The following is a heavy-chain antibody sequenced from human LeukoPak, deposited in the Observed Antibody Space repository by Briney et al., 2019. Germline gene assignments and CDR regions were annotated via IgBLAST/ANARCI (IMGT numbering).Heavy chain of an antibody. J-gene: IGHJ4*02. V-gene: IGHV4-34*01. CDR1: GVSLSGSY. CDR2: INHSGRT. CDR3: ARDPCSSINCPLRF. Sequence: SETLSLTCAVSGVSLSGSYCTWVRRSPGEGLEWIGEINHSGRTNYNPSLQSRVTISLDTTRSQFSLILMSVTAADTAVYYCARDPCSSINCPLRFWGQGTLVTVSS. D-gene: IGHD2-2*01.